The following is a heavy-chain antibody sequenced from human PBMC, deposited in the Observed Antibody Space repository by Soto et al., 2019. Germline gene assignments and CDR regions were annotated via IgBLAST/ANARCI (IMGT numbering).Heavy chain of an antibody. CDR3: ASAVAVPADFDY. CDR1: GYTFTGYA. J-gene: IGHJ4*01. V-gene: IGHV1-3*05. D-gene: IGHD6-19*01. CDR2: INAGNGNT. Sequence: QVQLVQSGAEEKKPGASVKVSCKASGYTFTGYAMHWVRQAPGQRLEWMGWINAGNGNTKYSQKLQGRVTMTRDTSATTAYMELSTLRSDDTTVYYCASAVAVPADFDYWGHATLVTVSS.